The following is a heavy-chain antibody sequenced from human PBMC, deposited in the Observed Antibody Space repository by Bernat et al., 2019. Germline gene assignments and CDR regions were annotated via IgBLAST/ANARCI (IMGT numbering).Heavy chain of an antibody. D-gene: IGHD3-22*01. Sequence: EVQLVESGGGLVQPGGSLRLSCAASGFTFSSNWMHWVRQAPGKGLVWVSRINTDETKTDYADSVKGRFTISRDNAKNTVHLHMNSLRVEDTAVYYCGKMGDYDSSGFYWFVQHWGQGTLVSVSS. CDR2: INTDETKT. J-gene: IGHJ1*01. CDR3: GKMGDYDSSGFYWFVQH. V-gene: IGHV3-74*01. CDR1: GFTFSSNW.